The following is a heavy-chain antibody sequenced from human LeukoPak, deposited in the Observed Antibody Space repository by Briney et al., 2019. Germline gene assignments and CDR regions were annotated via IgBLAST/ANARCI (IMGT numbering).Heavy chain of an antibody. CDR3: ARLGQYTSSWYKYDYFDY. CDR2: VHLGDSDT. J-gene: IGHJ4*02. D-gene: IGHD6-13*01. Sequence: GESLKISCKGSGYTITNSWIGWVRQMPGKGLEWVGSVHLGDSDTKYSPSYQGQATMSVDTSITTAYLQWSSLKASDSAMYFCARLGQYTSSWYKYDYFDYWGQGTQVTVSS. CDR1: GYTITNSW. V-gene: IGHV5-51*01.